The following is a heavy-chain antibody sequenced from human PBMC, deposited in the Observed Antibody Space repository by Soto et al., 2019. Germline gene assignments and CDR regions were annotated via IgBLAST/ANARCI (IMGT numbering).Heavy chain of an antibody. V-gene: IGHV4-59*12. CDR2: IYYSGTT. Sequence: SETLSLTCTVSGGSIGSYFWSWIRQPPGKGLEWIGYIYYSGTTNYNPSLKSRVTISVDTSKNQFSLKLNSVTASDTAVYYCARGGYRSAPTSFYFDYWGQGTLVTVSS. J-gene: IGHJ4*02. CDR3: ARGGYRSAPTSFYFDY. CDR1: GGSIGSYF. D-gene: IGHD5-18*01.